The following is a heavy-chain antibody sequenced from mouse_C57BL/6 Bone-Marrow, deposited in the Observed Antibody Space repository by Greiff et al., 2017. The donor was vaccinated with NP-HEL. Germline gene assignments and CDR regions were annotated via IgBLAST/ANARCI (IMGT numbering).Heavy chain of an antibody. CDR1: GYTFTSYW. V-gene: IGHV1-50*01. J-gene: IGHJ1*03. Sequence: QVQLKQPGAELVKPGASVKLSCKASGYTFTSYWMQWVKQRPGQGLEWIGEIDPSDSYTNYNQKFKGKATLTVDTSSSTAYMQLSSLTSEDSAVYYCAREDGSYRYFDVWGTGTTVTVSS. CDR2: IDPSDSYT. D-gene: IGHD1-2*01. CDR3: AREDGSYRYFDV.